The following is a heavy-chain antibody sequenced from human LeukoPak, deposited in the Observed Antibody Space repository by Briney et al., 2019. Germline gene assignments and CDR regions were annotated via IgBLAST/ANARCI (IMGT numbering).Heavy chain of an antibody. CDR3: AKSLEVIASWFDP. Sequence: SGGSLRLSCAASGFSFSNYAMSWVRQAPGKGLEWVSGISGNSGGRTYYADSVKGRVTISRDTSKNTLYLQMNSLRVEDTAVYYCAKSLEVIASWFDPWGQGTLVTVSS. CDR1: GFSFSNYA. D-gene: IGHD2-15*01. J-gene: IGHJ5*02. CDR2: ISGNSGGRT. V-gene: IGHV3-23*01.